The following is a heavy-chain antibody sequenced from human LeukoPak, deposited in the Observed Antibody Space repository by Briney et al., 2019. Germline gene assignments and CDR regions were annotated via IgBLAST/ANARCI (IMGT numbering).Heavy chain of an antibody. V-gene: IGHV1-69*06. CDR3: ARDPAANGDDYNYMDV. CDR2: IIPIFGTA. J-gene: IGHJ6*03. Sequence: SVKVSCKASGGTFSSYAISWVRQAPGQGLEWMGGIIPIFGTANYAQKFQGRVTITADKSTSTAYMELSSLRSEDTAVYYCARDPAANGDDYNYMDVWGKGTTVTVSS. CDR1: GGTFSSYA. D-gene: IGHD6-13*01.